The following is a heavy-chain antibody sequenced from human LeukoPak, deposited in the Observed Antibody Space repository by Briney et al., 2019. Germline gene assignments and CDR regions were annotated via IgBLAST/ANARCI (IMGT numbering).Heavy chain of an antibody. V-gene: IGHV3-74*01. CDR2: INSDGSST. CDR3: ARVASYSSGRYFDY. D-gene: IGHD6-19*01. J-gene: IGHJ4*02. CDR1: GFTFSSYW. Sequence: GGSLRLSCAASGFTFSSYWMHWVRQAPGKGLVWVSRINSDGSSTSYADSVKGRFTISRDNAKNTLYLQMNSLRAEDTAVYYCARVASYSSGRYFDYWGQGTLVTVSS.